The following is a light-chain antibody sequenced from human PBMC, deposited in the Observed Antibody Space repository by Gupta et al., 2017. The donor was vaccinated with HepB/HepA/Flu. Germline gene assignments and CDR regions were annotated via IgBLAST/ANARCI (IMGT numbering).Light chain of an antibody. V-gene: IGKV1-17*01. CDR1: QGIRND. J-gene: IGKJ1*01. CDR2: DAS. CDR3: QHQNSSPQT. Sequence: DIQMTQSPSSLSASVGDRVTITCRASQGIRNDLGWYQQKPGKAPKRLIYDASSWKSGVPSRFSGSGTGTEFTLTISSLQPEDFANYYCQHQNSSPQTFGQGTKVEIK.